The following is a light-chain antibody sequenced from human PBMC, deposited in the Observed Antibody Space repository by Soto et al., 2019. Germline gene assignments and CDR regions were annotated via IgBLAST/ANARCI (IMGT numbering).Light chain of an antibody. Sequence: EIVMSQSPATLSGSPGETAILSCRASQNIGSNLAWYQQRPGQAPRLLIYGASSRVTGIPARFSGSGSGTDFTLTISSLQSEDFAVYHCQQYFNWWTFGQGTKVDIK. J-gene: IGKJ1*01. CDR1: QNIGSN. CDR2: GAS. V-gene: IGKV3-15*01. CDR3: QQYFNWWT.